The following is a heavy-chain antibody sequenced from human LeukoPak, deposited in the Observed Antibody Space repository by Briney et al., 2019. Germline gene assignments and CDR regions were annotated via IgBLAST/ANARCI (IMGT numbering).Heavy chain of an antibody. CDR2: INPNSGGT. J-gene: IGHJ4*02. CDR1: GYTSTGYY. Sequence: ASVKVSCKTSGYTSTGYYIHWVRQAPGHGLEWMGWINPNSGGTNYAQKFQGRVTMTRDTSISTAYMELSRLRSDDTAVYYCARDREIGAFFDYWGQGTLVTVSS. D-gene: IGHD3-3*02. CDR3: ARDREIGAFFDY. V-gene: IGHV1-2*02.